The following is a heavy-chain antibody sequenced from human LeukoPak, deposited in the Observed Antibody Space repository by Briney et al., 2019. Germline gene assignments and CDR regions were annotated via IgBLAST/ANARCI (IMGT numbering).Heavy chain of an antibody. D-gene: IGHD4-17*01. J-gene: IGHJ6*04. V-gene: IGHV1-3*01. CDR1: GYNFRSYS. CDR2: INSANGDT. Sequence: ASVKVSCKSSGYNFRSYSMHWVRQAPGQSLEWMGWINSANGDTKYSAKFQGRITITRDTSASIVYMGLSSLTSEDTAIYYCARDRATVTQRAYYFGLDVWGKGTTLTVSA. CDR3: ARDRATVTQRAYYFGLDV.